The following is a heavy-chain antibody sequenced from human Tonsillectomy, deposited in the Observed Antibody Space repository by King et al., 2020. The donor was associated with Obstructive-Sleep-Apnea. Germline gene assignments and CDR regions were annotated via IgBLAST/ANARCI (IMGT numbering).Heavy chain of an antibody. V-gene: IGHV4-30-4*07. CDR2: IYYSGNI. CDR3: ARGHYYGSGRPYYFDY. Sequence: QLQESGPGLVKPSQTLSLTCAVSSGSISSGGYSWSWIRQPPEKGLEWIGYIYYSGNIYYNPSLKSRVTMSADTSKNQFSLKLSSVTAADTAVYYCARGHYYGSGRPYYFDYWGQGILVTVSS. CDR1: SGSISSGGYS. D-gene: IGHD3-10*01. J-gene: IGHJ4*02.